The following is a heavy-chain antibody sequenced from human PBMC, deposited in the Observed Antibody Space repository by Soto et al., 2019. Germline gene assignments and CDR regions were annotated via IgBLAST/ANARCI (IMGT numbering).Heavy chain of an antibody. Sequence: EVQLVESGGGLVQPGGSLRLSFAASGFTFSNYGMNWARQAPGRGLEWVTHINAPGETKSYSDSVKGRFTVSRDDAKNPLYLQMSSLRADDTAIYYCARDPEGINDFDYWGQGTLVTVSS. CDR1: GFTFSNYG. CDR2: INAPGETK. CDR3: ARDPEGINDFDY. V-gene: IGHV3-48*04. J-gene: IGHJ4*02. D-gene: IGHD2-21*01.